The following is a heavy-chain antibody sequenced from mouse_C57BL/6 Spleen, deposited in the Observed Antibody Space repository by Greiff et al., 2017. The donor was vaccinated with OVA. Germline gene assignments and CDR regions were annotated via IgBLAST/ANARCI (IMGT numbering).Heavy chain of an antibody. CDR2: INPGSGGT. CDR1: GYAFTNYL. Sequence: QVQLQQSGAELVRPGTSVKVSCKASGYAFTNYLIEWVKQRPGQGLEWIGVINPGSGGTNYNEKFKGKATLTADKSSSTAYMQLSSLTSEDSAVYFCARRPPRPYYGGSDYWGQGTTLTVSS. J-gene: IGHJ2*01. V-gene: IGHV1-54*01. D-gene: IGHD1-1*01. CDR3: ARRPPRPYYGGSDY.